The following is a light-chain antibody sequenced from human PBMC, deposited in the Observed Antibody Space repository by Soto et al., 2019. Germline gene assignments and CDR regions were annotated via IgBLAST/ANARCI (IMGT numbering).Light chain of an antibody. CDR1: QTLSTNS. CDR3: QQYNDSPLT. V-gene: IGKV3-20*01. J-gene: IGKJ3*01. CDR2: AAS. Sequence: EIVLTQSPGTLSLSPGERATLSCRASQTLSTNSLAWYQQRPGQTPRLLIHAASTRDTDIPDRFNGSGSGTDFALTISRLEPEDFALYYCQQYNDSPLTFGPGTKVDVK.